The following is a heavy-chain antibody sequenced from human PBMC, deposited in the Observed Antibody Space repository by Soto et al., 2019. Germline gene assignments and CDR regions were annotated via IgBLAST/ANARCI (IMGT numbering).Heavy chain of an antibody. V-gene: IGHV4-34*01. J-gene: IGHJ6*02. CDR2: INHSGST. CDR3: ARGLERYSYGGGGVGYYYYGMDG. CDR1: GGSFSGYY. Sequence: SETLSLTCAVYGGSFSGYYWSWIRQPPGKGLEWIGEINHSGSTNYNPSLKSRVTISVDTSKNQFSLKLSSVTAADTAVYYCARGLERYSYGGGGVGYYYYGMDGWGQGNTVTVSS. D-gene: IGHD5-18*01.